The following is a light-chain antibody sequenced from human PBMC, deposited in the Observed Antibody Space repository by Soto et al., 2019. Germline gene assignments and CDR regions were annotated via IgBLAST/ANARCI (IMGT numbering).Light chain of an antibody. CDR2: EGS. V-gene: IGLV2-23*03. Sequence: QSVLTQPASVSGSPGQSITISCTGTSSDVGSYNLVSWYQQHPGKAPKLMIYEGSKRPSGVSNRFSGSKSGNTASLTIAGVQAEDEADYYCCSYAGSSTFYVVFGGGTTLTVL. J-gene: IGLJ2*01. CDR1: SSDVGSYNL. CDR3: CSYAGSSTFYVV.